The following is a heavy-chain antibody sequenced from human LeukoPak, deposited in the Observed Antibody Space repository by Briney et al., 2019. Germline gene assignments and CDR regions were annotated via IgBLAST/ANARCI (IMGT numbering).Heavy chain of an antibody. D-gene: IGHD3-22*01. Sequence: SETLSLTCTVSGGSLSSSRYYWGWLHQPPGKGLEWVGSIYYRGSTYYNPSPKSRVTLSVDTPKTQCSLQLSAVTAADTAVYYCASHERITMLVAVAFDIWGQGTMVTVSS. CDR1: GGSLSSSRYY. CDR3: ASHERITMLVAVAFDI. CDR2: IYYRGST. J-gene: IGHJ3*02. V-gene: IGHV4-39*01.